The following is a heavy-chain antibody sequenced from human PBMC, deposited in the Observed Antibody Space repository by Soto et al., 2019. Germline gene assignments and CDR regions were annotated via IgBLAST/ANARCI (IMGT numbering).Heavy chain of an antibody. Sequence: GASVKVSCKASGYTFTSYGISWVRQAPGQGLEWMGWISAYNGNTNYAQKLQGRVTITADTSTSTAYMELSSLRSEDTAVYYCARDLTTVTKDYYYYGMDVWGQGTMVTVSS. D-gene: IGHD4-4*01. V-gene: IGHV1-18*01. CDR2: ISAYNGNT. J-gene: IGHJ6*02. CDR1: GYTFTSYG. CDR3: ARDLTTVTKDYYYYGMDV.